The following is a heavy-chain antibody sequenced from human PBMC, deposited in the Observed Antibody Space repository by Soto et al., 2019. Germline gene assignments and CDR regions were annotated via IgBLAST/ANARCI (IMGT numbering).Heavy chain of an antibody. CDR1: GYTFTSYD. D-gene: IGHD3-9*01. J-gene: IGHJ5*02. V-gene: IGHV1-8*01. CDR3: ARGQGYDILTGYKDNWFDP. CDR2: MNPNSGNT. Sequence: ASVKVSCKASGYTFTSYDINWLRQATGQRLESMGWMNPNSGNTGYAQKFQGRVTMTRNTSISTAYMELSSLRSEDMAVYYCARGQGYDILTGYKDNWFDPWGQGTLVTVSA.